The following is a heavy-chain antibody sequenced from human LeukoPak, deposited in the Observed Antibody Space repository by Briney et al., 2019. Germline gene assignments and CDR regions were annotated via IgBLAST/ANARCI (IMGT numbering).Heavy chain of an antibody. CDR1: GGSISSGGYY. Sequence: SETLFLTCTVSGGSISSGGYYWSWIRQHPGKGLEWIGYIYYSGSTYYNPSLKSRVTISVDTSKNQFSLKLSSVTAADTAVYYCARGRRHYYDSSGLFDYWGQGTLVTVSS. CDR3: ARGRRHYYDSSGLFDY. D-gene: IGHD3-22*01. V-gene: IGHV4-31*03. CDR2: IYYSGST. J-gene: IGHJ4*02.